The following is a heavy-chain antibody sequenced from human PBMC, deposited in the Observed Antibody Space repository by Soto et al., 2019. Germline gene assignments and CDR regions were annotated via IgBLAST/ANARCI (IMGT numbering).Heavy chain of an antibody. Sequence: EVQLLESGGGLVQPGGSLRLSCAASGFTFSFCAMNWVRQAPGKGLEWVSSTRGSGGDTYYADSVRGRFTISRDNSMNTLYLQMKSLRVEDTAVYYCVKGHSHSYYYFDYWGQGTRVTVSS. CDR3: VKGHSHSYYYFDY. V-gene: IGHV3-23*01. CDR2: TRGSGGDT. D-gene: IGHD1-26*01. CDR1: GFTFSFCA. J-gene: IGHJ4*02.